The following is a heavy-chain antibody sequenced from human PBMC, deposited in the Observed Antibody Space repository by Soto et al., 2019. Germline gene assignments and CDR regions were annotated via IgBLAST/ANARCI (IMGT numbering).Heavy chain of an antibody. CDR2: ITSTSSPK. V-gene: IGHV3-48*02. CDR3: ARVGTGLYGMDV. CDR1: GFIFSSYS. Sequence: EVQLVESGGGLVQPGGSLRLSCAASGFIFSSYSMNWVRQAPGKGLDWILYITSTSSPKYYADSVKGRFTISRDNAKNSLYLQIDSLRDDDTAVYYCARVGTGLYGMDVWGQGTTVTVSS. J-gene: IGHJ6*02.